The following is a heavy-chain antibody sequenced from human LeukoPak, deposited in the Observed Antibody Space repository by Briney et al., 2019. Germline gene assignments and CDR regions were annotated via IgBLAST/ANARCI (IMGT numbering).Heavy chain of an antibody. Sequence: PGGSLRLSCAASGFTFSSYAMSWVRQAPGKGLEWVSAISGSGGSTYYADSVKGRFTISRDNSKNTLYLQMNSLRAEDTAVYYCAEDKSYYYDSGSYGLDYWGQGTLVTVSS. CDR2: ISGSGGST. CDR3: AEDKSYYYDSGSYGLDY. D-gene: IGHD3-10*01. CDR1: GFTFSSYA. J-gene: IGHJ4*02. V-gene: IGHV3-23*01.